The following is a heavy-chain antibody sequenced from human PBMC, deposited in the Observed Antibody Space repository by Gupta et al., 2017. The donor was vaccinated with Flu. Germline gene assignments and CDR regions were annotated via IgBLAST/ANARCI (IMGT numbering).Heavy chain of an antibody. J-gene: IGHJ1*01. CDR3: VRDFDWAFQH. Sequence: GLEWLSYIGSGGNTDYADSVRGRFTISRDNAKNSLYLQMNNLRDEDTAVYYCVRDFDWAFQHWGQGILVTVSS. V-gene: IGHV3-11*06. CDR2: IGSGGNT. D-gene: IGHD3-9*01.